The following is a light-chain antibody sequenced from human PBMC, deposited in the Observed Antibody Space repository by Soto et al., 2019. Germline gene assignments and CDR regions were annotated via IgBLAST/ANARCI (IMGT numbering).Light chain of an antibody. CDR1: QSISSW. CDR2: KAS. J-gene: IGKJ2*01. CDR3: QQYNSYSYT. V-gene: IGKV1-5*03. Sequence: DIQMTQSPSTLSASVGDRVTITCRASQSISSWLAWYPQKPGKAPKLLIYKASSLRSGVPSRFSGSGSGTESTLTISSLQPDDFATYYCQQYNSYSYTFGQGTKLEIK.